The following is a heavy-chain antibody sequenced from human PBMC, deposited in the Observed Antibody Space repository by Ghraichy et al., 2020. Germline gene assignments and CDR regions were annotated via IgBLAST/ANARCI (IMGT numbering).Heavy chain of an antibody. V-gene: IGHV3-23*01. J-gene: IGHJ1*01. CDR3: AKGDDVLRFLEWLLYPDFQH. CDR1: GFTFSSYA. Sequence: GGSLRLSCAASGFTFSSYAMSWVRQAPGKGLEWVSAISGSGGSTYYADSVKGRFTISRDNSKNTLYLQMNSLRAEDTAVYYCAKGDDVLRFLEWLLYPDFQHWGQGTLVTVSS. CDR2: ISGSGGST. D-gene: IGHD3-3*01.